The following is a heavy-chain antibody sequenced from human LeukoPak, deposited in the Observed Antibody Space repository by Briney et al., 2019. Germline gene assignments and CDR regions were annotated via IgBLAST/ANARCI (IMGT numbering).Heavy chain of an antibody. Sequence: PSETLSLTCTVSGGSMSSYYWSWIRQPAGKGLEWIGRIYFTGSTKYNPSLKSRVTMSVDMSKNQFFLKLSSVTAADTAMYYCARDSRYDYYHGLASRYWGQGTLVTVSS. CDR3: ARDSRYDYYHGLASRY. CDR2: IYFTGST. V-gene: IGHV4-4*07. CDR1: GGSMSSYY. J-gene: IGHJ4*02. D-gene: IGHD3-16*01.